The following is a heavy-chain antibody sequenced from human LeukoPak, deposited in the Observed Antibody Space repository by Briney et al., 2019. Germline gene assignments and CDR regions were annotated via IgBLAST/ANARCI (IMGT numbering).Heavy chain of an antibody. Sequence: SETLSLTCTVSGGSISSSSYYWGWIRQPPGKGLEWIGSIYYSGSTNYNPSLKSRVTISVDTSKNQFSLKLSSVTAADTAVYYCARGGGSPGVYYWGQGTLVTVSS. CDR3: ARGGGSPGVYY. J-gene: IGHJ4*02. CDR2: IYYSGST. CDR1: GGSISSSSYY. D-gene: IGHD1-26*01. V-gene: IGHV4-39*07.